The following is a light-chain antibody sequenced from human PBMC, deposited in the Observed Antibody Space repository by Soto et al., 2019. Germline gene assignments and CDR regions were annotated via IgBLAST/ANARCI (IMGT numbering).Light chain of an antibody. J-gene: IGLJ1*01. CDR3: RSYTSSRTYV. CDR2: DVS. CDR1: SSDVGGYNY. Sequence: QSALTQPASVSGSPGQSITFSCTGTSSDVGGYNYVSWYQQHPGKAPKLMIYDVSYRPSGVSNRFSGSKSGNTASLTISGLQAEDEADYYCRSYTSSRTYVFGTGTKLTVL. V-gene: IGLV2-14*01.